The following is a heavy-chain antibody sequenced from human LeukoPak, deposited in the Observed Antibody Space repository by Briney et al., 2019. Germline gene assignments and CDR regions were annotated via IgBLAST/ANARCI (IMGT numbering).Heavy chain of an antibody. V-gene: IGHV3-33*01. CDR2: IWYDGSNK. Sequence: PGRSLRLSCAASGFTFSSCGMHWVRQAPGKGLEWVAFIWYDGSNKYYADSVEGRFTISRDNSKNTVYLQMNSLRAEDTAVYYCARDPHYYSSGSYYYDYWGQGTLVTVSS. J-gene: IGHJ4*02. CDR3: ARDPHYYSSGSYYYDY. D-gene: IGHD3-10*01. CDR1: GFTFSSCG.